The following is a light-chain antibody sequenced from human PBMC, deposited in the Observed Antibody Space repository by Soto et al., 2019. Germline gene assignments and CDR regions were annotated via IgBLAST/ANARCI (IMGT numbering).Light chain of an antibody. Sequence: AVRMPQSPSSLSASTGDRVTITCRASQGISSYLAWYQQKPGQAPKLLIYAASTLQSGVPSRFSGSGSGTYFTLSISCLQSEDLATYYCQQYYSYPWTFGQGNKVELK. CDR1: QGISSY. V-gene: IGKV1-8*01. CDR2: AAS. J-gene: IGKJ1*01. CDR3: QQYYSYPWT.